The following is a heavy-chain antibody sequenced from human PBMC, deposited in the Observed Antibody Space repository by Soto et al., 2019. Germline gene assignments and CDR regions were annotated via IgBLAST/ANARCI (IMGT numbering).Heavy chain of an antibody. CDR2: ISAYNGNT. V-gene: IGHV1-18*01. CDR1: GYSFTNYG. CDR3: ARDRGVAPPVAGNTHYYYYMDV. J-gene: IGHJ6*03. D-gene: IGHD6-19*01. Sequence: QDQLVQSGVEVKKPGASVKVSCKASGYSFTNYGITWVRQAPGQGFEWMGWISAYNGNTNYAQKFQGRVALTTDASTSTAYLELRSLRSDDTAVYHCARDRGVAPPVAGNTHYYYYMDVCGKGTTVTVSS.